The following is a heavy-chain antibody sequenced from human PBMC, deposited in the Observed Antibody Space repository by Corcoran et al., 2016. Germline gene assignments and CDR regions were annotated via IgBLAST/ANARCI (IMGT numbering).Heavy chain of an antibody. CDR1: GYTFTSYY. D-gene: IGHD3-3*01. CDR3: ARDFNRFIAACWSGPIYGMDV. CDR2: INPSGGST. Sequence: QVQLVQSGAEVKKPGASVKVSCKASGYTFTSYYMHWVRQAPGQGLEWMGIINPSGGSTSYAQKFQGRVTMTRDTSTSTVYMELSSLRSEDTAVYYCARDFNRFIAACWSGPIYGMDVWGQGTTVTVSS. V-gene: IGHV1-46*01. J-gene: IGHJ6*02.